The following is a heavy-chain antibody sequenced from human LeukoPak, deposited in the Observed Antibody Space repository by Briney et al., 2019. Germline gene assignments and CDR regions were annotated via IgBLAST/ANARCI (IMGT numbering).Heavy chain of an antibody. CDR3: ARSSSSSTPYGMDV. Sequence: PGGSLRLSCAASGFTFSTTAMGWVRQAPGKGLEWLSVISGSGDNTVMSGSGENTYYADSVKGRFTISRDNSKNTLYLQMDSLRAEDTAVFYCARSSSSSTPYGMDVWGQGTTVTVSS. D-gene: IGHD6-6*01. J-gene: IGHJ6*02. CDR1: GFTFSTTA. V-gene: IGHV3-23*01. CDR2: ISGSGDNTVMSGSGENT.